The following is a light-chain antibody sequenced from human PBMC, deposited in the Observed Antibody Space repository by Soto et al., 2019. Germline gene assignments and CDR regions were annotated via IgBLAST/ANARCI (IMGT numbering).Light chain of an antibody. J-gene: IGKJ4*01. CDR2: KAS. CDR1: QSVSSW. Sequence: DIQMTQSPSTLSASVGDRVTITCRASQSVSSWLAWYQQKPGKAPKLLIYKASSLESGVPSRFSGSESGTEFTLTISSLQPDDFATYYCQQYSGYSLTFGGETKVEIK. CDR3: QQYSGYSLT. V-gene: IGKV1-5*03.